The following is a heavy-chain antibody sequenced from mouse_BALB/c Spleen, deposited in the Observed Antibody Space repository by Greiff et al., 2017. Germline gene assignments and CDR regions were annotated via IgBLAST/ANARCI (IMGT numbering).Heavy chain of an antibody. D-gene: IGHD1-1*01. CDR1: GFSLTGYG. Sequence: VKLMESGPGLVAPSQSLSITCTVSGFSLTGYGVNWVRQPPGKGLEWLGMIWGDGSTDYNSALKSRLSISKDNSKSQVFLKMNSLQTDDTARYYCARAGGSSYPWFAYWGQGTLVTVSA. J-gene: IGHJ3*01. V-gene: IGHV2-6-7*01. CDR2: IWGDGST. CDR3: ARAGGSSYPWFAY.